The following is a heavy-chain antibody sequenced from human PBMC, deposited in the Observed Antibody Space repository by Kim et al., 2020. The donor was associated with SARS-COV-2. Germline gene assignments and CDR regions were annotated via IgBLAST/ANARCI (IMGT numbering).Heavy chain of an antibody. Sequence: CNPSHTRRATSSCDTSKNQFSLRLSSVTAADTAVYYCARSLYGSGSQPFDYWGQGTLVTVSS. CDR3: ARSLYGSGSQPFDY. V-gene: IGHV4-59*01. J-gene: IGHJ4*02. D-gene: IGHD3-10*01.